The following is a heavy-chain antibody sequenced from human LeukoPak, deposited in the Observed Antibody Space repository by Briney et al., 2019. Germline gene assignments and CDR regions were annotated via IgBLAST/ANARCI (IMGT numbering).Heavy chain of an antibody. V-gene: IGHV4-59*01. CDR1: GGSFNSGY. CDR2: LYPSGST. Sequence: PSETLSLTCSVAGGSFNSGYWSWIRQPPGKGLEWLGLLYPSGSTTYNPSLKSRVTISVDTSRTQFSLKLSSVTAADTAVYCCASGHYPFEYWGQGTLVTVSS. J-gene: IGHJ4*02. D-gene: IGHD1-26*01. CDR3: ASGHYPFEY.